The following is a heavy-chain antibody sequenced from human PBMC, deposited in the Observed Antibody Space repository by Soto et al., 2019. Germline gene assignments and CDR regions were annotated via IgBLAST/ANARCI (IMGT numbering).Heavy chain of an antibody. CDR2: IIPIFGTA. D-gene: IGHD5-18*01. V-gene: IGHV1-69*01. J-gene: IGHJ4*02. CDR3: ARATSRYSYGYGSALDY. Sequence: QVQLVQSGAEVKKPGSSVKVSCKASGGTFSSYAISWVRQAPGQGLEWMGGIIPIFGTANYAQKFQGRVTITADESKSTAYMELSSLRSEDTAVYYCARATSRYSYGYGSALDYWGQGTLVTVSS. CDR1: GGTFSSYA.